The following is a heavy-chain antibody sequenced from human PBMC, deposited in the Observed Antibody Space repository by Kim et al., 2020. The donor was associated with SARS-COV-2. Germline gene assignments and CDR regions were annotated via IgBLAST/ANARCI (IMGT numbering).Heavy chain of an antibody. J-gene: IGHJ4*02. Sequence: GGSLRLSCAASGFTFSRRAMSWVRQVPGKGLEWIASVNNNNNPYYADSVKGRFTVSRDITKGTLYLQMNSLRADDTALYYCAKDHPSSGWPTFDSWGQGT. D-gene: IGHD6-19*01. V-gene: IGHV3-23*05. CDR3: AKDHPSSGWPTFDS. CDR1: GFTFSRRA. CDR2: VNNNNNP.